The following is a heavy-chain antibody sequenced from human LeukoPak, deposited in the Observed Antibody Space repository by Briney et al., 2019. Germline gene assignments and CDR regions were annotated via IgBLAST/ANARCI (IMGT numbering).Heavy chain of an antibody. CDR2: IKQDGSTK. V-gene: IGHV3-7*01. CDR3: ARDGWGYGSGGSCYVYDD. CDR1: GFTFSSYC. D-gene: IGHD2-15*01. J-gene: IGHJ4*02. Sequence: GGSLRLSCAASGFTFSSYCMSWVRQAPGKGLEWVANIKQDGSTKYYVDSEKGLFTISSNNAKNSLYLQRHSLSADDTAVYYCARDGWGYGSGGSCYVYDDWGQGIMVTVSS.